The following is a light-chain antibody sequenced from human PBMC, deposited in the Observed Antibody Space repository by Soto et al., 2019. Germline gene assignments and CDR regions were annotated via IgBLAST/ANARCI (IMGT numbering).Light chain of an antibody. CDR1: QSVSSSY. J-gene: IGKJ1*01. CDR2: GAS. CDR3: QQYGSSPPWT. Sequence: EIVLTQSPGTLSLSPEEIATLSCRASQSVSSSYLAWYQQKPGQAPRLLIYGASIRATGIPDRFSGSGSVTDFTLTINILEPEDFAVYYCQQYGSSPPWTFGKGTKVEIK. V-gene: IGKV3-20*01.